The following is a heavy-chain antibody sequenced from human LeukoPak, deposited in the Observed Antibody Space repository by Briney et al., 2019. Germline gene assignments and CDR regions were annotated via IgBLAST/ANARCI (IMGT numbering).Heavy chain of an antibody. CDR2: IKQDGSEK. CDR1: GFTFSTYW. D-gene: IGHD6-13*01. J-gene: IGHJ4*02. Sequence: GGSLRLSCAASGFTFSTYWMSWVRQAPGKGLEWVANIKQDGSEKYYLDSVKGRFTISRDNAENSLYPQMNSLRAEDTAVYFCTREAAAGIDYWGQGTLVTVSS. CDR3: TREAAAGIDY. V-gene: IGHV3-7*01.